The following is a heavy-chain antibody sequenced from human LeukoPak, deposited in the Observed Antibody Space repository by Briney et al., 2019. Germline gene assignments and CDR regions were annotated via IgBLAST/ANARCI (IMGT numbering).Heavy chain of an antibody. V-gene: IGHV4-4*07. CDR1: GSSISSYY. Sequence: PSETLSLTCTVSGSSISSYYWSWIRQPAGKGLEWIGRIYSSGSTNYNPSLKSRITMSIDTSKNQLSLKVSSVTAADTAVYFCARGTTSSSWKYWGQGTLVIVSS. CDR3: ARGTTSSSWKY. D-gene: IGHD6-13*01. CDR2: IYSSGST. J-gene: IGHJ4*02.